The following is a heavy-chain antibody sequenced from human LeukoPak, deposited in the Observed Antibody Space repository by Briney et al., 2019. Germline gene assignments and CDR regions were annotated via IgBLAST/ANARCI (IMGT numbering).Heavy chain of an antibody. CDR2: IYHSGST. CDR1: GVSFSGYY. J-gene: IGHJ5*02. D-gene: IGHD1-7*01. V-gene: IGHV4-34*01. CDR3: ARGGYNWNYSRWFDP. Sequence: SETLSLTCAVYGVSFSGYYWSWIRQPPGKGLEWIGSIYHSGSTYYNPSLKSRVTISVDTSKNQFSLKLSSVTAADTAVYYCARGGYNWNYSRWFDPWGQGTLVTVSS.